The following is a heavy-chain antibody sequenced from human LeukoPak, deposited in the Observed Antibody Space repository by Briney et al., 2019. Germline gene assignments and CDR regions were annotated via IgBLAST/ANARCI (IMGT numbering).Heavy chain of an antibody. Sequence: ASVKVSCKASGYTFTDYYLHWVRQAPGHGLEWMGWINPKTGVTKYAQNFQGRVTMTRDTSINTAYMEVSRLRSDDTAVFYCARDLTMYSPDLDYWGQGTLVTVSS. J-gene: IGHJ4*02. D-gene: IGHD1-26*01. CDR2: INPKTGVT. CDR1: GYTFTDYY. CDR3: ARDLTMYSPDLDY. V-gene: IGHV1-2*02.